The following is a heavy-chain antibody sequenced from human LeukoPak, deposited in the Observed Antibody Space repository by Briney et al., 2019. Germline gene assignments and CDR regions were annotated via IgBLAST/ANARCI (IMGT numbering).Heavy chain of an antibody. Sequence: GGSLRLSCAASGLTFSTYAMSWVRQAPGKGLEWVSAISGSDGSTYYADSVKGRFTISRDNSKNTLYLQMISLRAEDTAVYYCAKGPLTEVAGTTWDYWGQGTPVTVSS. CDR3: AKGPLTEVAGTTWDY. CDR1: GLTFSTYA. CDR2: ISGSDGST. D-gene: IGHD6-19*01. V-gene: IGHV3-23*01. J-gene: IGHJ4*02.